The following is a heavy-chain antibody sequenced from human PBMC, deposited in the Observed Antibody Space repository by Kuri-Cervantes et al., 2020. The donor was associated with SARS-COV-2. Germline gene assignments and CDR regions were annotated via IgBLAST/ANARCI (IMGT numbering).Heavy chain of an antibody. J-gene: IGHJ5*02. V-gene: IGHV3-30-3*01. Sequence: SCKASGGTFSSYAMHWVRQAPGKGLEWVAVISYDGSNKYYADSVKGRFTISRDNSKNTLYLQMNSLRAEDTAVYYCARDPSENLVVPAAILGGISNNWFDPWGQGTLVTVSS. CDR2: ISYDGSNK. D-gene: IGHD2-2*02. CDR1: GGTFSSYA. CDR3: ARDPSENLVVPAAILGGISNNWFDP.